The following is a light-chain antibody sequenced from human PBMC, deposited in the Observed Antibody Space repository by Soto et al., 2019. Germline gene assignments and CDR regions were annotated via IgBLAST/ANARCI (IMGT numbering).Light chain of an antibody. CDR3: AAWDDSLNGHVV. CDR1: SSNIGSNT. V-gene: IGLV1-44*01. Sequence: QSVLTQPPSASGTPGQRVTISCSGSSSNIGSNTVNWYQQLPGTAPKLLIYSNNQRPSGVPDRFSGSKSGTSASLAISGLQSEDEADYYCAAWDDSLNGHVVFGGGTKGDRP. CDR2: SNN. J-gene: IGLJ2*01.